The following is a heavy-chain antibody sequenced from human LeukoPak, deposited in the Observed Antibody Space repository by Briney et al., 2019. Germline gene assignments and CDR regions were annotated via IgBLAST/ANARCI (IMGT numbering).Heavy chain of an antibody. CDR1: GFTFYTHA. J-gene: IGHJ4*02. V-gene: IGHV3-23*01. CDR2: INGNGTST. D-gene: IGHD5-18*01. Sequence: GGSLRLSCAASGFTFYTHAMSWVRQAPGKGLEWVSGINGNGTSTYYSDSVKGRFTISRDNSKNTQYLQMSTLRDEDTSVYYCAKDQGYSYYYLYYWGQGILVTASS. CDR3: AKDQGYSYYYLYY.